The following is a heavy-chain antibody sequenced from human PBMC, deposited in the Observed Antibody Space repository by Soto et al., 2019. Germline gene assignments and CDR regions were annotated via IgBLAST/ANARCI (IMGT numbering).Heavy chain of an antibody. CDR1: GFTFSSYW. D-gene: IGHD3-3*01. Sequence: HPGGSLRLSCAASGFTFSSYWMHWVRQAPGKGLVWVSRINSDGSSTSYADSVKGRFTISRDNAKNTLYLQMNSLRAEDTAVYYCARRDDFWSGYSVSGYYYYYGMDVWGQGTTVTVSS. CDR3: ARRDDFWSGYSVSGYYYYYGMDV. CDR2: INSDGSST. J-gene: IGHJ6*02. V-gene: IGHV3-74*01.